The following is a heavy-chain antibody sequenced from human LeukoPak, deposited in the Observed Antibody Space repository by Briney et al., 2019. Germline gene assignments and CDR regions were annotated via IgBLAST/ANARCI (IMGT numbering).Heavy chain of an antibody. J-gene: IGHJ4*02. CDR3: AKMVARLNYYDSSGQIDY. Sequence: GRSLRLSCAASGFTFNSYGMHWVRQAPDKGLEWVAVISYDGSTKYYADSVRGRFTISRDNSKNTLYLQMNSLRAEDTAVYYCAKMVARLNYYDSSGQIDYWGQGTLVTVSS. D-gene: IGHD3-22*01. V-gene: IGHV3-30*18. CDR1: GFTFNSYG. CDR2: ISYDGSTK.